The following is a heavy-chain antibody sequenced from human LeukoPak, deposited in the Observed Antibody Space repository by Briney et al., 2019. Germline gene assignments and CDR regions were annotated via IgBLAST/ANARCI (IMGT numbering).Heavy chain of an antibody. CDR1: GFTLTNYA. Sequence: GGSLRLSCAVSGFTLTNYAVHWVRQAPGKGLEWLAVLSNDGKNKYLADSVKGRFSVSRDTSKDTLYLQMDSLRAEDTAVYYCAREGHSDPLTGYSPVEYYYYYMDVWGKGTTVTVSS. CDR3: AREGHSDPLTGYSPVEYYYYYMDV. V-gene: IGHV3-30*04. J-gene: IGHJ6*03. D-gene: IGHD3-9*01. CDR2: LSNDGKNK.